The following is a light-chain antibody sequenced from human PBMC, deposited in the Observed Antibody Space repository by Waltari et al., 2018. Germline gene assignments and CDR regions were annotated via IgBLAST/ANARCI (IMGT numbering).Light chain of an antibody. V-gene: IGKV1-39*01. CDR1: QSIRTF. CDR3: QQSYTTPRT. J-gene: IGKJ1*01. Sequence: DIQMTQSPSSLSASVGDRVTITCRASQSIRTFLNWYQQKPGKAPKLLIYDASKLETAVPSRFSGSGSGTDFALTISSLQPEDFATYYCQQSYTTPRTFGQGTMVEIK. CDR2: DAS.